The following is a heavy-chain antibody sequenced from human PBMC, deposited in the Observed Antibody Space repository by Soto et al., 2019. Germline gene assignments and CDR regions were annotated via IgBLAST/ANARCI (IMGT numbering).Heavy chain of an antibody. V-gene: IGHV3-33*01. J-gene: IGHJ3*02. CDR2: IWYDGSNK. Sequence: PGGSLRLSCAASGFTFSSYGMHWVRQAPGKGLEWVAVIWYDGSNKYYADSVKGRFTISRDNSKNTLYLQMNSLRAEDTAVYYCARPKEYSSSFDAFDIWGQGTMVTVSS. CDR3: ARPKEYSSSFDAFDI. D-gene: IGHD6-6*01. CDR1: GFTFSSYG.